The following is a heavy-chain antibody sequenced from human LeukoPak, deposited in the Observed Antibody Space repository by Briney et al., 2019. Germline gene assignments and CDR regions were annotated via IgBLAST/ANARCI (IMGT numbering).Heavy chain of an antibody. CDR1: GFTFSDHY. CDR2: ISGSSTYA. J-gene: IGHJ5*02. Sequence: PGGSLRLSCEASGFTFSDHYMSWIRQAPGKGLEWVSYISGSSTYATYADSVQGRSTIFRDNAKNSVFLQMNSLRVEDTAIYYCARLSAQGWFDPWGQGTLVTVSS. V-gene: IGHV3-11*03. CDR3: ARLSAQGWFDP.